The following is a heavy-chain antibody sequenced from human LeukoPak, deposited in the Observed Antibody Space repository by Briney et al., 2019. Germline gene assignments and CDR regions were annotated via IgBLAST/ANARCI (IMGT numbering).Heavy chain of an antibody. D-gene: IGHD3-10*01. CDR1: GGSISSYY. V-gene: IGHV4-59*01. J-gene: IGHJ4*02. CDR2: FYYSGST. CDR3: ARNGVRGVIYDY. Sequence: SETLSLTCTVSGGSISSYYWSWIRQPPGKGLEWIGYFYYSGSTNYNPSLKSRVTISVDTSKNQFSLKLSSVTAADTAVYYCARNGVRGVIYDYWGQGTLVTVSS.